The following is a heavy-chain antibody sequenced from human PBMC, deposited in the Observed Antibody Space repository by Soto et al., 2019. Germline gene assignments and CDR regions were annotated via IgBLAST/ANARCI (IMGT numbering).Heavy chain of an antibody. J-gene: IGHJ3*02. CDR3: ARGGGVGVAGSAAFDM. CDR2: INPATGAA. CDR1: GYPVTAYY. D-gene: IGHD3-3*01. V-gene: IGHV1-2*02. Sequence: QLHLVQSGAVVKKPGASVTVSCSASGYPVTAYYMHWVRQAPGRGLEWMGGINPATGAAKYTQTFLGRVTLARDPSTSTVFMELSALTSEDTAVFYCARGGGVGVAGSAAFDMWGQGTLVTVSS.